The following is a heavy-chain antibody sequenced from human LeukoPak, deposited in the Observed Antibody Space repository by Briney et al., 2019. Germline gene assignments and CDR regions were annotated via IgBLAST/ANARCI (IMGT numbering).Heavy chain of an antibody. CDR3: AKEEDR. CDR1: GFTFSSYA. CDR2: FSGSGGST. Sequence: GRSLRLSCAASGFTFSSYAISWVRQAPGNGLEWVSAFSGSGGSTYYATSVNGSFTISKDNFKTTMSVETNGQRAEDTAVYYCAKEEDRWGQGTLVTVSS. V-gene: IGHV3-23*01. J-gene: IGHJ5*02.